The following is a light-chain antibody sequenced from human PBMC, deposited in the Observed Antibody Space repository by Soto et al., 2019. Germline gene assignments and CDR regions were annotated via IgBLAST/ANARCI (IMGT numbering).Light chain of an antibody. CDR1: SSDDGGYKY. CDR3: SSYAGSNNLGV. Sequence: QSALTQPPSASGSPGQSVTISCTGTSSDDGGYKYVSWYQQHPDKAPKLMIYEVSKRPSGVPDRFSGSKSGNTASLTVSGLQAEDEADYYCSSYAGSNNLGVFGTGSKLTVL. CDR2: EVS. V-gene: IGLV2-8*01. J-gene: IGLJ1*01.